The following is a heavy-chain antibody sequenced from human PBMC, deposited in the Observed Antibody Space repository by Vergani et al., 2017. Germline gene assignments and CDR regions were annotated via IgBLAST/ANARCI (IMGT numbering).Heavy chain of an antibody. J-gene: IGHJ3*02. CDR2: IDPSDSYT. V-gene: IGHV5-10-1*03. Sequence: EVQLVQSGAEVKTPGESLRISCKGSGYSFTSYWISWVRQMPGKGLEWMGRIDPSDSYTNYSPSFQGHVTISADKSISTAYLQWSSLKASDTAMYYCARHVSGGYDSPDAFDIWSQGTMVTVSS. CDR3: ARHVSGGYDSPDAFDI. CDR1: GYSFTSYW. D-gene: IGHD5-12*01.